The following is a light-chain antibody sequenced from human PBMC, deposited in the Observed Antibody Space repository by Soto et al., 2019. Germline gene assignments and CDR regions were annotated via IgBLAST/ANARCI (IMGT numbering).Light chain of an antibody. CDR3: QQYNSYSRT. CDR1: QSISSW. CDR2: DAS. V-gene: IGKV1-5*01. Sequence: DIQMTQSPSTLSASVGDRVTITCRASQSISSWLAWYQQKPGKAPKLLIYDASSLESGVPSRFSGSGSGTECTLTISSLQPDDFATYYCQQYNSYSRTFGQGPKVEIK. J-gene: IGKJ1*01.